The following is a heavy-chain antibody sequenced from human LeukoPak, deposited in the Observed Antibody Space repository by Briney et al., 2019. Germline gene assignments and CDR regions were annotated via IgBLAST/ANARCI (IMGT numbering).Heavy chain of an antibody. D-gene: IGHD3-3*01. CDR1: GFTFSSYA. Sequence: GGSLRLSCAASGFTFSSYAMHWVRQAPGKGLEWVAVISYDGSNKYYADSVKGRFTISRDNSKNTLYLQMNSLRAEDTAVYYCAKALGLTIFGVAYWGQGTLVTVSS. CDR3: AKALGLTIFGVAY. V-gene: IGHV3-30-3*01. CDR2: ISYDGSNK. J-gene: IGHJ4*02.